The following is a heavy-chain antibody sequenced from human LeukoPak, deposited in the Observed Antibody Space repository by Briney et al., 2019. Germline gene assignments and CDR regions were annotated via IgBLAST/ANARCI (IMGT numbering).Heavy chain of an antibody. CDR3: ARSYGDYGNHYYYMDV. D-gene: IGHD4-17*01. V-gene: IGHV1-2*06. CDR1: GYTFTGYY. Sequence: GASVKVSCKASGYTFTGYYMHWVRQAPGQGLGWMGRINPNSGGTNYAQKFQGRVTMTRDTSISTAYMELSRLRSDDTAVYYCARSYGDYGNHYYYMDVWGKGTTVTVSS. J-gene: IGHJ6*03. CDR2: INPNSGGT.